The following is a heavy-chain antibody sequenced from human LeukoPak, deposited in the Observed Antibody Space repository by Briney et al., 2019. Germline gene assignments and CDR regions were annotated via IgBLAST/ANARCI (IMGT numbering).Heavy chain of an antibody. J-gene: IGHJ4*02. CDR1: GGSFNGYY. CDR2: INHSGST. D-gene: IGHD3-10*01. Sequence: SETLSLTCAVYGGSFNGYYWSWIRQPPGKGLEWIGEINHSGSTYYNPSLKSRVTISVDTSKNQFSLKLSSVTAADTAVYYCATHSGGFGESIFDYWGQGTLVTVSS. CDR3: ATHSGGFGESIFDY. V-gene: IGHV4-34*01.